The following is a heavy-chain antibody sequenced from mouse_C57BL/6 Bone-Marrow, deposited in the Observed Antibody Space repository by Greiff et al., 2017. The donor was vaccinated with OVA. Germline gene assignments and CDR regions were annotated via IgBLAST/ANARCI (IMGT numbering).Heavy chain of an antibody. D-gene: IGHD1-1*01. V-gene: IGHV1-82*01. CDR1: GYAFSSSW. CDR3: ARSGDGSSYEWYFDV. CDR2: IYPGDGDT. Sequence: QVQLQQSGPELVKPGASVKISCKASGYAFSSSWMNWVKQRPGKGLEWIGRIYPGDGDTNYNGKVKGKATLTADKSSSTDYMQLSSLTSEYSAVYFCARSGDGSSYEWYFDVWGTGTTVTVSS. J-gene: IGHJ1*03.